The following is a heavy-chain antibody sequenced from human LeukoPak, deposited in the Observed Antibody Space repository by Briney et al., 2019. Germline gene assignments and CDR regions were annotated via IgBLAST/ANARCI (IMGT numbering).Heavy chain of an antibody. CDR3: ARGHVPGSDRHWDY. J-gene: IGHJ4*02. D-gene: IGHD3-10*01. V-gene: IGHV3-74*01. CDR2: IISDGSST. CDR1: GFTFSSYS. Sequence: GGSLRLSCAASGFTFSSYSMNWVRQAPGKGLVWVSRIISDGSSTSYADSVKGRFTISRDNAKNTLYLQMNSLRDEDTAVYYCARGHVPGSDRHWDYWGQGILVTVSS.